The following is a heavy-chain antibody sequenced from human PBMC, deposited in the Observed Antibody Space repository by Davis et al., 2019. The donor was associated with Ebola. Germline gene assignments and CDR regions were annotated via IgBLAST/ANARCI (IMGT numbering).Heavy chain of an antibody. CDR3: ARDWGYCSGGSCYPTYYYYGMDV. CDR2: ISAYNGNT. V-gene: IGHV1-18*01. CDR1: VYTFTSYG. D-gene: IGHD2-15*01. Sequence: ASVKVSCKASVYTFTSYGISWVRQAPGQGLEWMGWISAYNGNTNYAQKLQGRVTMTTDTSTSTAYMELRSLRSDDTAVYYCARDWGYCSGGSCYPTYYYYGMDVWGQGTTVTVSS. J-gene: IGHJ6*02.